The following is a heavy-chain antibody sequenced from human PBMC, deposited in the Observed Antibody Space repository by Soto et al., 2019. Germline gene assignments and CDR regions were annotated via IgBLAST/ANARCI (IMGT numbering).Heavy chain of an antibody. D-gene: IGHD1-20*01. V-gene: IGHV3-30*02. CDR3: AKDDRNWNSDY. CDR2: IRGNRSKK. Sequence: PVGSLRLSCAASGFTLNRYAMHWVRQAPGKGLEWVSLIRGNRSKKYYADSVEGRFTISRDNSKNTMYLQMNSLRAEDTAVYYCAKDDRNWNSDYWGQGTLVTVSS. CDR1: GFTLNRYA. J-gene: IGHJ4*02.